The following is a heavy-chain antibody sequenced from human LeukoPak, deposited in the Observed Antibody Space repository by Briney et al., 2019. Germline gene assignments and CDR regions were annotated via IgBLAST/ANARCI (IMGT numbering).Heavy chain of an antibody. D-gene: IGHD5-12*01. Sequence: PGGSLRLSCVVSGLSVSTNYMSWVRQPPGKGLEWVSTISGSGDGTNYADSVKGRFTISRDKSKNTLYLQMNSLRAEDTAVYYCATFVATVDYWGQGTRVTVSS. CDR3: ATFVATVDY. CDR2: ISGSGDGT. CDR1: GLSVSTNY. V-gene: IGHV3-23*01. J-gene: IGHJ4*02.